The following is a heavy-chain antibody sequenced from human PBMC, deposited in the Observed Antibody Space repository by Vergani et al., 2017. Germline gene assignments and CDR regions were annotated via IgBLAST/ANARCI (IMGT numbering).Heavy chain of an antibody. CDR1: GYTFTDYW. Sequence: EVQLVQSGAEVKKPGESLKISCKGFGYTFTDYWIGWVRQMPGKGLEWMGIIYPGDSQIRSSLSFQGRVTISADKSISTAYLQWYSLQASDTAMYYCARLGDGYYYHGFDIWGQGTAVTVSS. J-gene: IGHJ3*02. CDR3: ARLGDGYYYHGFDI. V-gene: IGHV5-51*01. CDR2: IYPGDSQI. D-gene: IGHD3-3*01.